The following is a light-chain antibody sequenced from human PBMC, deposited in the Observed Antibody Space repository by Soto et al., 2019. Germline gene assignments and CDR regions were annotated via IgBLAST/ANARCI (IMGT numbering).Light chain of an antibody. CDR3: QQYNSYS. Sequence: DIQTTQSPSTLSASVGDRVTITCRASQSISSWLAWYQQKPGKAPKLLIYDASSLGSGVPSRCSGSGSGIEFTLTSISLQPYDLSTYYCQQYNSYSFGGGTKVEIK. V-gene: IGKV1-5*01. CDR1: QSISSW. CDR2: DAS. J-gene: IGKJ4*01.